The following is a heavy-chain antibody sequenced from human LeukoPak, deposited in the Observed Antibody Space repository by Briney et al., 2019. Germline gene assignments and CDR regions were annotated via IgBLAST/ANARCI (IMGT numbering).Heavy chain of an antibody. J-gene: IGHJ4*02. CDR3: ARANRYDLFFDY. CDR1: GGSISSGGYS. Sequence: PSETLSLTCTVSGGSISSGGYSWSWIRQPPGKGLEWIGYIYYSGSTYYNPSLKSRVTISVDTSKNQISLKLSSVTAADTAVYYCARANRYDLFFDYWGQGTLVTVSS. V-gene: IGHV4-61*08. CDR2: IYYSGST. D-gene: IGHD5-12*01.